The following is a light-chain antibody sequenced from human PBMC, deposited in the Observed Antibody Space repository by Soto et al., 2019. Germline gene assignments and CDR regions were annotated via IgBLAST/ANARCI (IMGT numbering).Light chain of an antibody. Sequence: QSVLAQPPSASGSPGQSVTISCTGTSSDVGTHGYVPWYQQHAGKAPKLVIYDVTKRPSGVPDRFSGSKSGNTASLTVSGLQAEDEADYYCMCYAGGNNWVFGGGTKVTVL. V-gene: IGLV2-8*01. CDR3: MCYAGGNNWV. J-gene: IGLJ3*02. CDR2: DVT. CDR1: SSDVGTHGY.